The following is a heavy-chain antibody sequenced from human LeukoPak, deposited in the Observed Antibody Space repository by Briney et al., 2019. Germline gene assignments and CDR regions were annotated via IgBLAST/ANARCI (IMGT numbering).Heavy chain of an antibody. V-gene: IGHV1-69*13. CDR3: ARDSGAYYYYY. Sequence: ASVRVSCKTSGGTFSSYSINWVRQAPGQGLEWMGGIIPIFGTAKYPQKFQGRVTITADESTSTAYMELSSLRSEDTAVYYCARDSGAYYYYYWGQGTLVTVSS. D-gene: IGHD3-22*01. CDR2: IIPIFGTA. J-gene: IGHJ4*02. CDR1: GGTFSSYS.